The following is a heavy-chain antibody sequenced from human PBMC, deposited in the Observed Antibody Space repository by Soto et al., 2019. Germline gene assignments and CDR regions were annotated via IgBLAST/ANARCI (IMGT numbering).Heavy chain of an antibody. CDR1: GFTFSSYW. J-gene: IGHJ4*02. V-gene: IGHV3-74*01. CDR3: ARGVGSGVPYYFDY. Sequence: ELQLVESGGGLVQPGGSLRLSCAASGFTFSSYWMHWVRQAPGKGLVWVSRITTDGSGTNYADSVKGRFTISRDNAKNTLSLQMNSLRADDTAVYYCARGVGSGVPYYFDYWGQGTLVTVSS. D-gene: IGHD3-10*01. CDR2: ITTDGSGT.